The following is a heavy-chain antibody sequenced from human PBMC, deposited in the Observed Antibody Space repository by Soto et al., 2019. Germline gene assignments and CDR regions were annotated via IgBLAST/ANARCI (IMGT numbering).Heavy chain of an antibody. CDR3: ARDRDWGPTFDY. CDR1: GFTFSSYA. CDR2: ISYDGSNK. Sequence: GGSLRLSCGASGFTFSSYAMHWGRQAPGKGLEWVAVISYDGSNKYYADSVKGRFTISRDNSKDTLYLQRNSLRAEDTSVYYCARDRDWGPTFDYWGQGTLVTVSS. D-gene: IGHD7-27*01. J-gene: IGHJ4*02. V-gene: IGHV3-30*04.